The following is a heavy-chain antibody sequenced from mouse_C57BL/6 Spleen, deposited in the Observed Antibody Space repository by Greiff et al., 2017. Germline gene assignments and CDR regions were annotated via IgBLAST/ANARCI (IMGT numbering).Heavy chain of an antibody. CDR1: GYSITSGYY. Sequence: EVQRVESGPGLVKPSQSLSLTCSVTGYSITSGYYWNWIRQFPGNKLEWMGYISYDGSNNYNPSLKNRISITRDTSKNQFFLKLNSVTTEDTATYYCARASYSMDYWGQGTSVTVSS. CDR2: ISYDGSN. V-gene: IGHV3-6*01. J-gene: IGHJ4*01. D-gene: IGHD2-10*01. CDR3: ARASYSMDY.